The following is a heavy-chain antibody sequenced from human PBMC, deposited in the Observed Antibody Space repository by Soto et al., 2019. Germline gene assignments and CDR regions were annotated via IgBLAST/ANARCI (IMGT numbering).Heavy chain of an antibody. CDR1: RVTFTRYS. CDR2: ISSTTNYI. CDR3: ARESEDLTSNFDY. Sequence: VQLEQSGGEVKKPGSSVKVSCKASRVTFTRYSMNWVRQAPGKGLEWVSSISSTTNYIYYGDSMKGRFTISRDNAKNSLYLEMNSLRAEDTAVYYCARESEDLTSNFDYWGQGTLVTVSS. J-gene: IGHJ4*02. V-gene: IGHV3-21*06.